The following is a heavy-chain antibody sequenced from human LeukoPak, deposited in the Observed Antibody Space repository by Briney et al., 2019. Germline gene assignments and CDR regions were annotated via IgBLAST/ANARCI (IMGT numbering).Heavy chain of an antibody. V-gene: IGHV3-74*01. CDR1: GFTFSSNW. CDR3: TRDTFGARDY. CDR2: INPDGSDT. D-gene: IGHD3-10*01. J-gene: IGHJ4*02. Sequence: PGGSLRLSCAASGFTFSSNWMHWIRQVPGEGLVWVARINPDGSDTSYADSVKGRFTISRDNAKNTLYLQMNSLRVEDTALYSCTRDTFGARDYWGQGTLVTVSS.